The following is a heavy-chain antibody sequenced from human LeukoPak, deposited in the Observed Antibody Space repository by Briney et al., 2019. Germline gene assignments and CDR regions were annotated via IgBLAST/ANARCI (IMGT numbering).Heavy chain of an antibody. V-gene: IGHV4-4*07. CDR2: IYTSGST. CDR3: ASVPRYCSGGSCYSGNYFDY. D-gene: IGHD2-15*01. J-gene: IGHJ4*02. Sequence: SETLSLTXTVSGGSIRSYYWSWIRQPAGKGLEWIGRIYTSGSTNYNPSLKSRVTMSVDTSKNQFSLKLSSVTAADTAVYYCASVPRYCSGGSCYSGNYFDYWGQGTLVTVSS. CDR1: GGSIRSYY.